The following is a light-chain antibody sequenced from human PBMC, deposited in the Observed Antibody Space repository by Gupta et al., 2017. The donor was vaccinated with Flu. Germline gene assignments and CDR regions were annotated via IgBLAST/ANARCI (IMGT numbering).Light chain of an antibody. V-gene: IGKV4-1*01. CDR2: WAS. J-gene: IGKJ5*01. Sequence: IVTTQSPDSLAVSLGERATVNCKSSQSSLYSSNNNNYLAWYQQKPGQPPKLLIYWASTRESGVPDRCSGGGSGTEFTLTISSLQAEDVAVYYGQQEYSTPSTFGQGTRVEIK. CDR1: QSSLYSSNNNNY. CDR3: QQEYSTPST.